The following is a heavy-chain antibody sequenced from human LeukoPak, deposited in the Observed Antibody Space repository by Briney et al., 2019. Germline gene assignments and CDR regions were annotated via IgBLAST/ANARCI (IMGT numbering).Heavy chain of an antibody. Sequence: GGSLRLSCAASGFTFNIYWMDWVRQAPGKGLIWVSHINTDGSDTTYADSVKGRFTISRDNAKNTLHLQMNSLRAEDTAVYYCARGCSGGSCYDNWGQGTLVTVSS. CDR2: INTDGSDT. CDR3: ARGCSGGSCYDN. V-gene: IGHV3-74*01. CDR1: GFTFNIYW. D-gene: IGHD2-15*01. J-gene: IGHJ4*02.